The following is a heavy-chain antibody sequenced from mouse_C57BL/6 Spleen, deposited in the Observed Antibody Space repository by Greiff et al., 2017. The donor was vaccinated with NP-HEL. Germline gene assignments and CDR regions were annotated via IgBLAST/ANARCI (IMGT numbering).Heavy chain of an antibody. CDR3: ARSSYGGYYDWYFDV. CDR1: GYTFTSYW. D-gene: IGHD2-3*01. Sequence: VQLQQSGAELVKPGASVKLSCKASGYTFTSYWMHWVKQRPGRGLEWIGRIDPNSGGTKYNEKFKSKATLTVDKPSSTAYMQLSSLTAEDSAVYYCARSSYGGYYDWYFDVWGTGTTVTVSS. J-gene: IGHJ1*03. V-gene: IGHV1-72*01. CDR2: IDPNSGGT.